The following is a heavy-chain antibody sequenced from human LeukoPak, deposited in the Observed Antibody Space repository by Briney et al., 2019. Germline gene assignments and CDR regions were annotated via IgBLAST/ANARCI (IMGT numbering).Heavy chain of an antibody. Sequence: GGSLRLSCAASGFTFSSYEMNWVRQAPGKGLEWVSYISSSGSTIYYADSVKGRFTISRDNSKNTLYLQMNSLRAEDTAVYYCAKGSKGVVTRDHYMDVWGKGTTVTISS. CDR3: AKGSKGVVTRDHYMDV. D-gene: IGHD3-3*01. J-gene: IGHJ6*03. CDR2: ISSSGSTI. V-gene: IGHV3-48*03. CDR1: GFTFSSYE.